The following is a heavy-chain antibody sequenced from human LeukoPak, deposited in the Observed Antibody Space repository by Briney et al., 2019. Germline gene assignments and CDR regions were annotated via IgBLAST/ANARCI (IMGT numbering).Heavy chain of an antibody. CDR3: ARDTYCDSISCRFTQVQH. V-gene: IGHV1-18*04. CDR2: ISAYNGNT. Sequence: ASVKVSCKASGYTFTSYGISWVRQAPGQGLEWMGWISAYNGNTNYAQKPQGRVTMTTDTSTSTAYMELRSLRSDDTAVYYCARDTYCDSISCRFTQVQHWGQGTLVTVSS. D-gene: IGHD2-2*01. CDR1: GYTFTSYG. J-gene: IGHJ1*01.